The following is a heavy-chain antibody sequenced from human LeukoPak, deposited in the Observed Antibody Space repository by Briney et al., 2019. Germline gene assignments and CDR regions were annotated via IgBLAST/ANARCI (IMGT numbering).Heavy chain of an antibody. V-gene: IGHV5-51*01. D-gene: IGHD5-24*01. CDR3: ARPDGYRCLS. CDR1: GSRSTNYR. Sequence: GAPLDSSWKGAGSRSTNYRIAWVRALPGKGLERMWIIYPGDSDTRYSPSVQGQVTISADKSINTAYLQWSSLKASDTAMYYCARPDGYRCLSWGQGTLVTVSS. J-gene: IGHJ5*02. CDR2: IYPGDSDT.